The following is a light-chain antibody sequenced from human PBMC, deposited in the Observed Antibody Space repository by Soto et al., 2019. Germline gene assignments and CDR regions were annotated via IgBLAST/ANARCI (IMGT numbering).Light chain of an antibody. V-gene: IGKV3-20*01. J-gene: IGKJ1*01. CDR1: QSVSTSV. Sequence: EIVLTQSPGTLSLSAGESASLSCRASQSVSTSVAWYQQKPGQAPRLLLYGASSWATGIPDRFSGSGSGTDFRLSINRLEPEDFAVYYCQQYHTTPWTFVRGTKVEGK. CDR2: GAS. CDR3: QQYHTTPWT.